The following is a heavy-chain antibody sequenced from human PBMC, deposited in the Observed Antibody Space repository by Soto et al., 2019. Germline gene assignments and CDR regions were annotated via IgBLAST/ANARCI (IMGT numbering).Heavy chain of an antibody. CDR1: GGSFSGYY. V-gene: IGHV4-34*01. Sequence: PSETLSLTCAVYGGSFSGYYWSWIRQPPGKGLEWIGEINHSGSTNYNPSLKSRVTISVDTSKNQFSLKLSSVTAADTAVYYCARHASGDYPDLRSFDPCGQGTLVTV. CDR2: INHSGST. CDR3: ARHASGDYPDLRSFDP. D-gene: IGHD4-17*01. J-gene: IGHJ5*02.